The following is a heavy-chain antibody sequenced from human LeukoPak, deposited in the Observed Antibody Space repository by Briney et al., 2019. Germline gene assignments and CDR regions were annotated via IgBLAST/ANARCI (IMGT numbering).Heavy chain of an antibody. CDR2: ISTYNGDT. CDR1: GYIFTSYG. Sequence: ASVKVSCKASGYIFTSYGITWVRQAPGQGLEWMGWISTYNGDTNYAQNLQGRVTMTTDTSTSTAYMDLRSLRSDDTAVYYCARDRRYYYGSGSYSPFDYWGQGTLVTVSS. J-gene: IGHJ4*02. D-gene: IGHD3-10*01. CDR3: ARDRRYYYGSGSYSPFDY. V-gene: IGHV1-18*01.